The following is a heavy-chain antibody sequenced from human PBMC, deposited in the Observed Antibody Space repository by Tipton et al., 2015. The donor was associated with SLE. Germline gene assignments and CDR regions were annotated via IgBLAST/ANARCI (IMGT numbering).Heavy chain of an antibody. D-gene: IGHD6-6*01. V-gene: IGHV4-61*02. CDR1: GGSISSGSYY. CDR2: IYTSGST. J-gene: IGHJ6*02. CDR3: ARDRGSGQLEP. Sequence: TLSLTCAVSGGSISSGSYYWSWIRQPAGKGLEWIGRIYTSGSTNYNPSLKSRVTISVDTSKNQFSLKLSSVTAADTAVYYCARDRGSGQLEPWGQGTTVTVSS.